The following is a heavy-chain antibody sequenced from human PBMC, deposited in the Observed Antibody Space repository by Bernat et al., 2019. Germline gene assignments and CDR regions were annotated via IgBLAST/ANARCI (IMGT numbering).Heavy chain of an antibody. D-gene: IGHD5-24*01. CDR3: ARDMVGFGDGYNFDY. Sequence: QVQLVESGGGVVQPGRSLRLSCAASGFTFSSYAMHWVRQAQGKGLEWVAVISYDGSNKYYADSVKGRFTISRDNSKNTLYLQMSSLRAEGTAVYYCARDMVGFGDGYNFDYWGQGTLVTVSS. CDR1: GFTFSSYA. J-gene: IGHJ4*02. CDR2: ISYDGSNK. V-gene: IGHV3-30-3*01.